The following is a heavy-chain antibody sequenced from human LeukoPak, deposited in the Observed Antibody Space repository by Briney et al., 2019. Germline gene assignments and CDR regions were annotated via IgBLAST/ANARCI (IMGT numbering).Heavy chain of an antibody. Sequence: ASVKVSCKASGYTFTSYAMNWVRQAPGQGLEWMGWINTNTGNPTYAQGFTGRFVFSLDTSVSTAYLQISSLKAEDTAVYYCARQRSGSYFPDLYDYWGREPWSPSRQ. CDR1: GYTFTSYA. V-gene: IGHV7-4-1*02. CDR3: ARQRSGSYFPDLYDY. J-gene: IGHJ4*02. D-gene: IGHD1-26*01. CDR2: INTNTGNP.